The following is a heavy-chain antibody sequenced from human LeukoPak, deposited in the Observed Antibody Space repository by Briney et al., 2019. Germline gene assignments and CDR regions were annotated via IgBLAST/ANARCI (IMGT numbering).Heavy chain of an antibody. D-gene: IGHD3-10*01. V-gene: IGHV4-39*01. CDR3: ASGPNSYGSGSYFY. CDR2: MYYSGST. J-gene: IGHJ4*02. Sequence: SETLSLTCTVSGASITSSSYYWGWIRRPPGKGLEWIGSMYYSGSTNYSPSLKSRVTISVDTSKNHFSLRLSSVTAADTAVYYCASGPNSYGSGSYFYWGQGTLVTVSS. CDR1: GASITSSSYY.